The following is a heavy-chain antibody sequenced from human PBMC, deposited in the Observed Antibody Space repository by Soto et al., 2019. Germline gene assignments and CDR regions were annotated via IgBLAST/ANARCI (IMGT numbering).Heavy chain of an antibody. Sequence: QVQLVQSGAEVKKPGASVKVSCKASGYTFASYAISWMRQAPGQGLEWMGWISAYNGNTNYAQKLQGRVTMTTDTSPSTAYMELRSLGSDDTAVYYCARDPPPPDYWGQGTLVTVSS. V-gene: IGHV1-18*01. J-gene: IGHJ4*02. CDR3: ARDPPPPDY. CDR2: ISAYNGNT. CDR1: GYTFASYA.